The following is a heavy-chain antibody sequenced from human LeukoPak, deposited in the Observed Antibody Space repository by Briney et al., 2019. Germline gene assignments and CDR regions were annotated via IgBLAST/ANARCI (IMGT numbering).Heavy chain of an antibody. V-gene: IGHV3-9*01. CDR2: ISWSSGTI. J-gene: IGHJ4*02. CDR3: ARDSPGGDSSIDY. CDR1: GFTFDDYG. D-gene: IGHD2-21*02. Sequence: GGSLRLSCAASGFTFDDYGMHWVRQAPGKGLEWVSGISWSSGTIGYADSVKGRFTISRDNAKNSLYLQMNSLRAEDTALYYCARDSPGGDSSIDYWGQGTLVTVSS.